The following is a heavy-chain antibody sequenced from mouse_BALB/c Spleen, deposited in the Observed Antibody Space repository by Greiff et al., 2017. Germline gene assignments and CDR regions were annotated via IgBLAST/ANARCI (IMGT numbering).Heavy chain of an antibody. CDR2: IRLKSNNYAT. CDR1: GFTFSNYW. CDR3: TRGSYDAMDY. J-gene: IGHJ4*01. V-gene: IGHV6-6*02. D-gene: IGHD1-1*02. Sequence: EVKVEESGGGLVQPGGSMKLSCVASGFTFSNYWMNWVRQSPEKGLEWVAEIRLKSNNYATHYAESVKGRFTISRDDSKSSVYLQMNNLRAEDTGIYYCTRGSYDAMDYWGQGTSVTVSS.